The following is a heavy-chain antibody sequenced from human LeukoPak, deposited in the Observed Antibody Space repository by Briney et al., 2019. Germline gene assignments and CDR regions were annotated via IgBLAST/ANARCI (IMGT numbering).Heavy chain of an antibody. V-gene: IGHV3-21*01. D-gene: IGHD4-17*01. Sequence: GGSLRLSCAASGFTFIKYTMNWVRQAPGKGLEWVSSISSSGNYIKYVDSVKGRFTISRGNAKNSLYLNMTSLKAGDTAIYYCARDYYGDYYFDSWGQGTQVTVSS. CDR3: ARDYYGDYYFDS. CDR1: GFTFIKYT. J-gene: IGHJ4*02. CDR2: ISSSGNYI.